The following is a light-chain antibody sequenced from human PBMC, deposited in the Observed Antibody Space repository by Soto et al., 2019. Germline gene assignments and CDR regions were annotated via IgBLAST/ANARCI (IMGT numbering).Light chain of an antibody. CDR3: SSYTSSSTRV. V-gene: IGLV2-14*01. CDR1: SRDVGGYNY. CDR2: EVS. J-gene: IGLJ3*02. Sequence: QSALTQPASVSGSPGQSITISCTGTSRDVGGYNYVSWYQQHPGKAPKLMIYEVSNRPSGVPNRFSGSKSGNTASLTISGRQAEDEADYYCSSYTSSSTRVFGGGTKVTVL.